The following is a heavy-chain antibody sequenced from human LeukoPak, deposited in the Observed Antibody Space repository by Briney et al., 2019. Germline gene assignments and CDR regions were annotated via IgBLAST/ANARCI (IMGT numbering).Heavy chain of an antibody. Sequence: SPTLSLTFAISGDSVSSNSAAWNWIRQSPSRGLEWLGRTYYRSKWYNDYAVSVKSRITINPDTSKNQFSLQLNSVTPEDTAVYYCARDLHQTAYYYDSSGRDYYYYYGMDVWGQGTTVTVSS. CDR2: TYYRSKWYN. CDR1: GDSVSSNSAA. V-gene: IGHV6-1*01. D-gene: IGHD3-22*01. CDR3: ARDLHQTAYYYDSSGRDYYYYYGMDV. J-gene: IGHJ6*02.